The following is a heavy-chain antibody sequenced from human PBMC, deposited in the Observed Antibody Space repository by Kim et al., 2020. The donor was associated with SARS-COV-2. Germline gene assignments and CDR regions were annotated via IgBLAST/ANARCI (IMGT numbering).Heavy chain of an antibody. Sequence: GGSLRLSCAASGFTFSSYGMHWVRQAPGKGLEWVAVISYDGSNKYYADSVKGRFTISRDNSKNTLYLQMNSLRAEDTAVYYCAKDGGYDFDFWSGYYTWGQGTLVTVSS. CDR2: ISYDGSNK. D-gene: IGHD3-3*01. CDR3: AKDGGYDFDFWSGYYT. V-gene: IGHV3-30*18. J-gene: IGHJ4*02. CDR1: GFTFSSYG.